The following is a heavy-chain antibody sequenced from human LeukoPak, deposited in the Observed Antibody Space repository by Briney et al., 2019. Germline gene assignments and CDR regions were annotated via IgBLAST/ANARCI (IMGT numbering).Heavy chain of an antibody. Sequence: GGSLRLSCAASGFTFSSYSMNWVRQAPGKGLEWVSSISSSSYINYADSVKGRFTISRDNAKNSLYLQMNSLRAEDTAVYYCAKDTVTTGTDHWGQGTLVTVSS. CDR3: AKDTVTTGTDH. CDR1: GFTFSSYS. J-gene: IGHJ4*02. CDR2: ISSSSYI. V-gene: IGHV3-21*04. D-gene: IGHD4-17*01.